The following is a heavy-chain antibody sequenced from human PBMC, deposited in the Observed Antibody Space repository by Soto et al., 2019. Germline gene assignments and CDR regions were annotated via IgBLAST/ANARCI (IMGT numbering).Heavy chain of an antibody. CDR2: IIPIFGTA. Sequence: SVKVSCKASGGTFSSYAISWVRQAPGQGLEWMGGIIPIFGTANYAQKFQGRVTITADESTSTAYMELSSLRSKDTAVYYCARESDYYDSSGQPWIYWGQGTLVNVSS. J-gene: IGHJ4*02. V-gene: IGHV1-69*13. CDR3: ARESDYYDSSGQPWIY. D-gene: IGHD3-22*01. CDR1: GGTFSSYA.